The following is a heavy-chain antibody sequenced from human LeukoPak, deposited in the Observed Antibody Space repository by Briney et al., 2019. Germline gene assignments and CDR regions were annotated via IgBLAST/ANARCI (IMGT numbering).Heavy chain of an antibody. CDR3: ARGGTDSSDY. J-gene: IGHJ4*02. CDR2: IYYSGST. D-gene: IGHD6-13*01. Sequence: NPSETLSLTCTVSGGSISSSSYYWGWIRQPPGKGLEWIGSIYYSGSTYYNPSLKSRVTISVDTSKNQFSLKLSSVTAADTAVYYCARGGTDSSDYSSQGTLVTVSS. CDR1: GGSISSSSYY. V-gene: IGHV4-39*01.